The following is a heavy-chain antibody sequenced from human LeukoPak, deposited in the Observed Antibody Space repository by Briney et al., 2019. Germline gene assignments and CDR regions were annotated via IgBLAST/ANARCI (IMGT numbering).Heavy chain of an antibody. J-gene: IGHJ3*02. D-gene: IGHD3-3*01. CDR2: ISSSSSYI. CDR1: EFTFSSYS. Sequence: PGGSLRLSCAASEFTFSSYSMNWVRQAPGKGLEWVSSISSSSSYIYYADSVKGRFTISRDNAKNSLYLQMNSLRAEETAVYYCARAATYYDFWSGYYQHDAFDIWGQGTMVTVSS. CDR3: ARAATYYDFWSGYYQHDAFDI. V-gene: IGHV3-21*01.